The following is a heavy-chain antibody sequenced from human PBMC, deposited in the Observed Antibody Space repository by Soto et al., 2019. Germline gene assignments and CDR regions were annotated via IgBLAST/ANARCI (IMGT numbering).Heavy chain of an antibody. V-gene: IGHV4-59*01. CDR3: ASSSVVRGVILFDY. Sequence: SETLSLTCTFSGGSISSYYWSWIRQPPGKGLEWIGYIYYSGSTNYNPSLKSRVTISVDTSKNQFSLKLSSVTAADTAVYYCASSSVVRGVILFDYWGQGTLVTVSS. D-gene: IGHD3-10*01. CDR1: GGSISSYY. CDR2: IYYSGST. J-gene: IGHJ4*02.